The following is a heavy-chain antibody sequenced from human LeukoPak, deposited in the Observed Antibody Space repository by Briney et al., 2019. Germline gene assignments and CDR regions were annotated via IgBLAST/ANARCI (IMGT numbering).Heavy chain of an antibody. CDR1: GGSISSGGYS. J-gene: IGHJ4*02. D-gene: IGHD5-18*01. Sequence: LSLTCAVSGGSISSGGYSWSWVRQAPGKGLEWVAVIWYDGSNKYYADSVKGRFTISRDNSKNTLYLQMNSLRAEDTAVYYCARGISGGYSYGYAILDYWGQGTLVTVSS. V-gene: IGHV3-33*08. CDR2: IWYDGSNK. CDR3: ARGISGGYSYGYAILDY.